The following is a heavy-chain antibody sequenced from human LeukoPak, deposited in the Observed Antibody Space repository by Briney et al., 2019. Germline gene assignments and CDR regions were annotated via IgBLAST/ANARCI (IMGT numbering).Heavy chain of an antibody. CDR3: ARPYIAYRDWLDP. D-gene: IGHD2-15*01. CDR2: INAANGHT. CDR1: GYTFTTYA. Sequence: ASVRVSSKPSGYTFTTYAMRWVRQAPGQGLEYMGWINAANGHTKYSQKFQGRVTFTTDTSASTAYMDLSSLTSEVTAVYYCARPYIAYRDWLDPWGQGTLVTVSS. V-gene: IGHV1-3*01. J-gene: IGHJ5*02.